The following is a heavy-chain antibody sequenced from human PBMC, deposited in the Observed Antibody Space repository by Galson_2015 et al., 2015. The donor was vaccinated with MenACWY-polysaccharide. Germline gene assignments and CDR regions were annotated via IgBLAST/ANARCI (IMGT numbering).Heavy chain of an antibody. CDR1: GFTFSSSC. Sequence: SLRLSCAASGFTFSSSCMHWVRQAPGKGLEWVSRLGTAGSSINYADSVKGRFTIYRDNAKNTLYLQMNSLRADDSAVYYCAREVVSSDSHWGQGTLVTVSS. J-gene: IGHJ4*02. CDR3: AREVVSSDSH. V-gene: IGHV3-74*01. CDR2: LGTAGSSI. D-gene: IGHD2-21*01.